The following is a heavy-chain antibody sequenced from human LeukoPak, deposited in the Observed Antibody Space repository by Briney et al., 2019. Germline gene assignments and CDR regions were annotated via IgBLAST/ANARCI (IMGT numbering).Heavy chain of an antibody. CDR2: IRYDGSNK. D-gene: IGHD3-16*01. J-gene: IGHJ4*02. CDR3: AKDPSNRLGLYYFDY. V-gene: IGHV3-30*02. Sequence: GGSLRLSCAASGFTFSSYGMHWVRQAPGKGLEWVAFIRYDGSNKYYADSVKGRFTISRDNSKNTLYLQMNSLRAEDTAVYYCAKDPSNRLGLYYFDYWGQGTLVTVFS. CDR1: GFTFSSYG.